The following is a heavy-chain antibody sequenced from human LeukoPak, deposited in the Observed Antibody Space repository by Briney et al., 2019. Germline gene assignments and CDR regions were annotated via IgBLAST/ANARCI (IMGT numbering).Heavy chain of an antibody. J-gene: IGHJ3*02. CDR2: ISSSSSYI. Sequence: GGSLRLSCAASGFTFSSYSMNWVRQAPGKGLEWVSSISSSSSYIYYADSVKGRFTISRDNAKNSLYLQMNSLRAEDAAVYYCARAWGVSRFDIWGQGTMVTVSS. CDR3: ARAWGVSRFDI. CDR1: GFTFSSYS. D-gene: IGHD3-16*01. V-gene: IGHV3-21*01.